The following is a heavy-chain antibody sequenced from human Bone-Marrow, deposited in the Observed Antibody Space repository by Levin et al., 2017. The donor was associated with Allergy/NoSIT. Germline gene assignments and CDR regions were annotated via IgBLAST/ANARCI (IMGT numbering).Heavy chain of an antibody. D-gene: IGHD2-8*02. J-gene: IGHJ3*02. CDR2: ISSSGSAI. CDR1: GFTFSIYS. Sequence: GGSLRLSCTVSGFTFSIYSINWVRQAPGKGLEWVSSISSSGSAIYYVDSVKGRFTISRDNAKNSLTLQMTSLRAEDTAVYYCARGIIGDVRVAHKETFDIWGQGTMVSVSS. V-gene: IGHV3-21*01. CDR3: ARGIIGDVRVAHKETFDI.